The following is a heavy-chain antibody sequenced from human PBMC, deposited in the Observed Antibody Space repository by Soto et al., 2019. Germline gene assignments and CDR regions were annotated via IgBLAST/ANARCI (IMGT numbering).Heavy chain of an antibody. J-gene: IGHJ6*02. D-gene: IGHD1-1*01. CDR2: ISPYNGTT. V-gene: IGHV1-18*04. Sequence: GASVKVSCKASGYTFTTYGISWVRQAPGQGLEWMGWISPYNGTTKYAEKFQGEMTMTTDTATSTAYMDLRSLRSDDTAVYYCARDGEWDTGLNFYYYLHGMDAWGQGTRVTVSS. CDR1: GYTFTTYG. CDR3: ARDGEWDTGLNFYYYLHGMDA.